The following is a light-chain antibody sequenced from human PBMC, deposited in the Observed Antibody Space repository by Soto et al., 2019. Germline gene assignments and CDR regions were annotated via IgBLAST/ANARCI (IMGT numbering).Light chain of an antibody. Sequence: QSVLAPPASVSGSPGRSITISFPGASSEVGGFDHVSWYQQHPGKVPRLLIYDVSSRPSGVSDRFSGSKSGNTASLTISGLQAEDEADYYCNSFTTTNTYVFGTGTKVTVL. CDR2: DVS. J-gene: IGLJ1*01. CDR1: SSEVGGFDH. V-gene: IGLV2-14*03. CDR3: NSFTTTNTYV.